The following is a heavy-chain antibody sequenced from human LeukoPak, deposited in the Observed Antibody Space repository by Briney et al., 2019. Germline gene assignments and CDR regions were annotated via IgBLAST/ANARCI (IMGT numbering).Heavy chain of an antibody. V-gene: IGHV3-7*01. CDR3: ARDDDVWGGWGH. J-gene: IGHJ4*02. D-gene: IGHD3-3*01. Sequence: PGGSLRLSCTASGFPFSTYWLSWVRQAPGKGLEWVANINQDGSGECYAGSVKGRFTIARDNAKNSLYLQMNSLRAEDTAVYYCARDDDVWGGWGHWGRGTLVTVSS. CDR2: INQDGSGE. CDR1: GFPFSTYW.